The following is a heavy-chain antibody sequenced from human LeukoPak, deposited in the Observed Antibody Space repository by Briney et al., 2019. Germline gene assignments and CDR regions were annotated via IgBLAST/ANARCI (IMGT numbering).Heavy chain of an antibody. J-gene: IGHJ5*02. CDR1: GGSISGSSYY. D-gene: IGHD1-14*01. CDR2: IYYSGST. V-gene: IGHV4-39*07. CDR3: ARRLQTTNWFDP. Sequence: TPSETLSLTCTVSGGSISGSSYYWGWIRQPPGKGLEWIASIYYSGSTYYNPSLKSRVTISVDTSKNQFSLKLSSVTAADTAVYYCARRLQTTNWFDPWGQGTLVTVSS.